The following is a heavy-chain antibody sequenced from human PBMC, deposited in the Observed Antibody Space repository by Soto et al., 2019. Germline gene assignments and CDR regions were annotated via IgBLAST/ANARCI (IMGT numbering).Heavy chain of an antibody. CDR1: GFTFSSYA. V-gene: IGHV3-23*01. CDR2: ISGSGGST. J-gene: IGHJ3*02. Sequence: PGGSLRLSCAASGFTFSSYAMSWVRQAPGKGLEWVSAISGSGGSTYYADSVKGRFTISRDNSKNTLYLQMNSLRAEDTAVYYCAKDYYDSSGYYPGGAFDIWGQGTMVTVS. D-gene: IGHD3-22*01. CDR3: AKDYYDSSGYYPGGAFDI.